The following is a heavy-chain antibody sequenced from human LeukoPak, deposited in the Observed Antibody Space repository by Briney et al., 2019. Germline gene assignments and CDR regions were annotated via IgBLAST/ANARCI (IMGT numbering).Heavy chain of an antibody. CDR3: ARYGPGSNPLLDS. CDR1: GYTFTAQH. J-gene: IGHJ4*02. CDR2: INPNNGDT. D-gene: IGHD3-10*01. Sequence: ASVKVSCKASGYTFTAQHMHWVRQAPGQGLEWMGWINPNNGDTKYVQKFQGRVTMTRDTSISTAYMELNRLRSDDTAVYYCARYGPGSNPLLDSWGLGTAVTVSS. V-gene: IGHV1-2*02.